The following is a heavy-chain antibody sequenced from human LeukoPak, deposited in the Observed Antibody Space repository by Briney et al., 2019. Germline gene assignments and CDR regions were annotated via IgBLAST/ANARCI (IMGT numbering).Heavy chain of an antibody. J-gene: IGHJ1*01. CDR3: ARGGAARLHFQN. CDR2: ISHTGST. Sequence: SETLSLTRTVSGDSISSSNWWNWVRLPPGKGLDWIGEISHTGSTKYSPSLQSRVTISVDTSKNQFSLNLNSVTAADTAVYYCARGGAARLHFQNWGQGTLVTVSS. CDR1: GDSISSSNW. D-gene: IGHD6-6*01. V-gene: IGHV4-4*02.